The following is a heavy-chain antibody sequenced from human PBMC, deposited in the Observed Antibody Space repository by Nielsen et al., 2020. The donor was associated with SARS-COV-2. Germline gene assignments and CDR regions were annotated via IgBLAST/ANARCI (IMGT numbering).Heavy chain of an antibody. D-gene: IGHD3-10*01. CDR1: GFTFSSYA. V-gene: IGHV3-23*01. Sequence: GGSLRLSCAASGFTFSSYAMSWVRQAPGKGLEWVSAISGSGGSTYYADSVKGRFTISRDNSKNTLYLQMNSLRAEDTAVYYCAKDQGGFGEFPRGFDYWGQGTLVTVSS. CDR2: ISGSGGST. J-gene: IGHJ4*02. CDR3: AKDQGGFGEFPRGFDY.